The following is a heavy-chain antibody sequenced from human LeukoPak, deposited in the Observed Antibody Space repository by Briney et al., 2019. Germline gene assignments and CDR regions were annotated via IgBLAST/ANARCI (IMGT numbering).Heavy chain of an antibody. V-gene: IGHV1-69*06. Sequence: EASVKVSCKASGGTFSSYAISWVRQAPGQGLEWMGGIIPIFGTANYAQKFQGRVTITADKSTSTAYMELSSLRSEDTAVYYCARDCSGGSCYDSSGYGWGQGTLVTVSS. J-gene: IGHJ4*02. CDR1: GGTFSSYA. CDR3: ARDCSGGSCYDSSGYG. CDR2: IIPIFGTA. D-gene: IGHD2-15*01.